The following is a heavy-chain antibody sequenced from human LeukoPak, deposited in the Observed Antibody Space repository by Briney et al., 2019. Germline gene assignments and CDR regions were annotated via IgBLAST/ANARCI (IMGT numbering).Heavy chain of an antibody. CDR1: GFTFSSYA. D-gene: IGHD6-13*01. CDR3: AKDWRVYRIEVAADY. V-gene: IGHV3-23*01. Sequence: GGSLRLSCAASGFTFSSYAMSWVRQAPGKGLEWVSTISGSGGSTYYGDSVKGRFTISRDNSKNTLYLQMNSLRAEDTAVYYCAKDWRVYRIEVAADYWGQGTLVTVSS. J-gene: IGHJ4*02. CDR2: ISGSGGST.